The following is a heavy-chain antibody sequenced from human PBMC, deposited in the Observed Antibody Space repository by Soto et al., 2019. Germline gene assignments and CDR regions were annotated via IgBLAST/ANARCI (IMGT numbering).Heavy chain of an antibody. V-gene: IGHV4-34*01. CDR3: SRHGGYYFDY. CDR1: GGSFSGYY. CDR2: IGHSGYT. Sequence: QVQLQQWGAGLLKPSETLSVTCALYGGSFSGYYWSRIRQPPGKGLEWIGEIGHSGYTIYNPSLESRVTISEDSSNNQISLKMNSLTAADTAVYYCSRHGGYYFDYGGQGAPVTVSS. J-gene: IGHJ4*02. D-gene: IGHD3-16*01.